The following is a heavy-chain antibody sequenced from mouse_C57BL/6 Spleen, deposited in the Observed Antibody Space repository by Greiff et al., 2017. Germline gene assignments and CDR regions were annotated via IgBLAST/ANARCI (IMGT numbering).Heavy chain of an antibody. CDR3: ARTYYSNWDYFDY. Sequence: VQLQQPGAELVMPGASVKLSCKASGYTFTSYWMHWVKQRPGQGLEWIGEIDPSDSYTNYNQKFKGKSTLTVDKSSSTAYMQLSSLTSEDSAVYYCARTYYSNWDYFDYWGQGTTLTVSS. CDR1: GYTFTSYW. D-gene: IGHD2-5*01. J-gene: IGHJ2*01. V-gene: IGHV1-69*01. CDR2: IDPSDSYT.